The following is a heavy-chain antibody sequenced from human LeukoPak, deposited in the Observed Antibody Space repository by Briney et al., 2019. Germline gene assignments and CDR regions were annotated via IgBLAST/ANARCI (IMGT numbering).Heavy chain of an antibody. V-gene: IGHV3-33*01. J-gene: IGHJ6*02. CDR3: ARVKTTVTGGVDV. CDR2: IWYDGSNI. D-gene: IGHD4-17*01. Sequence: PGGSLRLSCAASGFTFSSYGTHWVRQAPGKGLEWVSVIWYDGSNIYYADSVKGRFTISRDNSKNTLYLQMNSLRAEDTAVYYCARVKTTVTGGVDVWGQGTTVTVSS. CDR1: GFTFSSYG.